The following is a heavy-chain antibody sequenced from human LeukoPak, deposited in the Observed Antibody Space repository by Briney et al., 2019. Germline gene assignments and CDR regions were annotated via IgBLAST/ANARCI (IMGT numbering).Heavy chain of an antibody. V-gene: IGHV1-3*01. D-gene: IGHD3-3*01. CDR1: GYTFTSYA. CDR2: INAGNGNT. CDR3: ARSPCITIFGCAFDT. J-gene: IGHJ3*02. Sequence: ASVKVSCKASGYTFTSYAMHWVRQAPGQRLEWMGWINAGNGNTKYSQKFQGRVTITTDESTSTAYMELSSLRSEDTAVYYCARSPCITIFGCAFDTWGQGTMVTVSS.